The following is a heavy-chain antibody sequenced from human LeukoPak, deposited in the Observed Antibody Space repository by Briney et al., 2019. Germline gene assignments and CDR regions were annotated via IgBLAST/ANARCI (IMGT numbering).Heavy chain of an antibody. D-gene: IGHD4-11*01. Sequence: PGESLRLSCVASGFTFTDHPMNWVRQAPGKGLEWISYIGGDGIAFYADSVKGRFTASKDDARKSMYLQMNSLRVEDTAVYYCAKGYSNYISTIVNWGQGTLVTVSS. CDR3: AKGYSNYISTIVN. CDR1: GFTFTDHP. CDR2: IGGDGIA. V-gene: IGHV3-69-1*01. J-gene: IGHJ4*02.